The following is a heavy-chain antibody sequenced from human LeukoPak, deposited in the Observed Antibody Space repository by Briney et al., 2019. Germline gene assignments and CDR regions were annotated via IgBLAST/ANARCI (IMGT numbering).Heavy chain of an antibody. CDR1: GFTFSSYS. Sequence: PGGSLRLSCAASGFTFSSYSMNWVRQAPGKGLEWVSSISSSSSYIYYADSVKGRFTISRDNAKNSLYLQMNSLRAEDTAVYYCARGGFRGYSDYDFRISGECFDYWGQGTLVTVSS. J-gene: IGHJ4*02. V-gene: IGHV3-21*01. CDR2: ISSSSSYI. D-gene: IGHD5-12*01. CDR3: ARGGFRGYSDYDFRISGECFDY.